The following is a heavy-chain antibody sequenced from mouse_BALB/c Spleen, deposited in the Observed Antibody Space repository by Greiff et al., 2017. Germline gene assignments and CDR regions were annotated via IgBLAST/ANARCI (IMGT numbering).Heavy chain of an antibody. CDR3: ARHYYYGSSLHWYFDV. CDR2: ISSGGSYT. V-gene: IGHV5-6*02. J-gene: IGHJ1*01. CDR1: GFTFSSYG. Sequence: DVKLVESGGDLVKPGGSLKLSCAASGFTFSSYGMSWVRQTPDKRLEWVATISSGGSYTYYPDSVKGRFTISRDNAKNTLYLQMSSLKSEDTAMYYCARHYYYGSSLHWYFDVWGAGTTVTVSA. D-gene: IGHD1-1*01.